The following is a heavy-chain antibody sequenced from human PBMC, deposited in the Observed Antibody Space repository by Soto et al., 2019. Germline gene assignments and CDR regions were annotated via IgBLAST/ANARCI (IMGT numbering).Heavy chain of an antibody. CDR1: GGSISSYY. CDR2: IYYSGST. CDR3: ARHRTYYDFWSGHYLDY. J-gene: IGHJ4*02. V-gene: IGHV4-59*08. Sequence: SETLSLTCTVSGGSISSYYWSWIRQPPGKGLEWIGYIYYSGSTNYNPSLKSRVTISVDTSKNQFSLKLSSVTAADTAVYYCARHRTYYDFWSGHYLDYWGQGTLVTVSS. D-gene: IGHD3-3*01.